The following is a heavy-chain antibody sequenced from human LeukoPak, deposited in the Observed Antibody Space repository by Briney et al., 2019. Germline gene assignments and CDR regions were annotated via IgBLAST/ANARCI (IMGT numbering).Heavy chain of an antibody. CDR1: GGSISSGDYY. J-gene: IGHJ3*02. CDR3: ARRFSSSQAFEI. D-gene: IGHD6-19*01. V-gene: IGHV4-30-4*01. CDR2: IYYSGST. Sequence: PSETLSLTCTVSGGSISSGDYYWSWIRQPPGKGLGWIGYIYYSGSTNYNPSLKSRVTISVDTSKSQFSLKLTSVTAADTAVYYCARRFSSSQAFEIWGQGTMVTVSS.